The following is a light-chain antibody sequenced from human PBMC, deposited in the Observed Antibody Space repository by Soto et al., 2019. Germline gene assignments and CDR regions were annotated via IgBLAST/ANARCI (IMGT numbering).Light chain of an antibody. Sequence: EIVLTQSPGTLSVSPGERATLSCRASQSVSSKLAWYQQKPGQAPRLLFYGASTGATGISARFSGSGSETEFTLSISSLQSKDFAVYYCQQYNNWPGTFGQGTKVDIK. J-gene: IGKJ1*01. CDR3: QQYNNWPGT. CDR2: GAS. CDR1: QSVSSK. V-gene: IGKV3-15*01.